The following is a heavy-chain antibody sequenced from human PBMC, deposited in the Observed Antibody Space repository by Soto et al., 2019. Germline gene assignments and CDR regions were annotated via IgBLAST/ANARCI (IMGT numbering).Heavy chain of an antibody. CDR1: GGSVNRGDYY. J-gene: IGHJ6*02. D-gene: IGHD2-2*02. V-gene: IGHV4-30-4*01. Sequence: QVQLQESGPGLVKPSQTLSLTCSVSGGSVNRGDYYWSWIRQPPGKGLEWIGYIYYTGSTYYNPSLKSRLTLSLDTSKNQFSLKLNSVTAADTAVYYCARAAQLLYGLYYSYYTFDVWGQGTTVTVSS. CDR2: IYYTGST. CDR3: ARAAQLLYGLYYSYYTFDV.